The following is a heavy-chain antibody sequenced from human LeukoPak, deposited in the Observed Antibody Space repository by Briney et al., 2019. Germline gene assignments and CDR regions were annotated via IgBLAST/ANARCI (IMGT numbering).Heavy chain of an antibody. J-gene: IGHJ4*02. CDR3: ARELNYYYDSSGYWPGYFGY. D-gene: IGHD3-22*01. CDR1: GGSISSYY. V-gene: IGHV4-4*07. CDR2: IYTSGST. Sequence: SETLSLTCTVSGGSISSYYWSWIRQPAGKGLEWIGRIYTSGSTNYNPSLKSRVTISVDTSKNQFSLKLSSVTAADTAVYYCARELNYYYDSSGYWPGYFGYWGQGTLVTVSS.